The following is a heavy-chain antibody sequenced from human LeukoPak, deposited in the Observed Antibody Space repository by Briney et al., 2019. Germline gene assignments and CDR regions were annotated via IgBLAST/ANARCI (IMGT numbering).Heavy chain of an antibody. D-gene: IGHD2-15*01. CDR3: ARAPIYDCSGGSSYSGYFDY. CDR1: GGTFGSYA. Sequence: SVKVSCKASGGTFGSYAISWVRQAPGQGLEWMGRIIPILGIANYAQKFQGRVTITADKSTSTAYMELSSLRSEDTAVYYCARAPIYDCSGGSSYSGYFDYWGQGTLVTVSS. V-gene: IGHV1-69*04. CDR2: IIPILGIA. J-gene: IGHJ4*02.